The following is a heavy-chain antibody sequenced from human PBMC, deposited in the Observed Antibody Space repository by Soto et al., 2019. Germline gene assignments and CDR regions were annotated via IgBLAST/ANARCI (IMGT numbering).Heavy chain of an antibody. Sequence: GGSLRLSCAASGFTFSNYWMTWVRQAPGKGLEWVANIKQDGSEKHYVDSVKDRFTISRDNAKNSLYLQVNSLRAEDTAVYYCAILDSWSPFDYWGQGTLVTVSS. V-gene: IGHV3-7*01. D-gene: IGHD3-10*01. J-gene: IGHJ4*02. CDR2: IKQDGSEK. CDR3: AILDSWSPFDY. CDR1: GFTFSNYW.